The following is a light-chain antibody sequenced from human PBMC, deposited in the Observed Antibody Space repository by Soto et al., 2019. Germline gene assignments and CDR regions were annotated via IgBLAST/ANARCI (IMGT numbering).Light chain of an antibody. Sequence: EFVFPVSPTHRSFSAGERSTLSCRASQSVSTYLAWYQQKPGQAPRLLIYDASNRATGIPARFSGSGSGTDFTLTISSLEPEDFAVYYCQQRSNWARTFGHGTKVDI. CDR2: DAS. V-gene: IGKV3-11*01. CDR3: QQRSNWART. J-gene: IGKJ1*01. CDR1: QSVSTY.